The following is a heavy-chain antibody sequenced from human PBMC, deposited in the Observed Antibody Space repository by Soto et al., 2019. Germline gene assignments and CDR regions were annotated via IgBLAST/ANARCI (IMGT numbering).Heavy chain of an antibody. D-gene: IGHD3-22*01. J-gene: IGHJ4*02. CDR1: GFTFSSYW. V-gene: IGHV3-7*01. CDR2: IKEDGSEK. CDR3: ARFYDSSGYYYVWYFDY. Sequence: GGSLRLSCAASGFTFSSYWMSWVRQAPGKGLEWVANIKEDGSEKYYVDSVKGRFTISRGNAKNSLYLQMNSLRAEDTAVYYCARFYDSSGYYYVWYFDYWGRGTLVTVSS.